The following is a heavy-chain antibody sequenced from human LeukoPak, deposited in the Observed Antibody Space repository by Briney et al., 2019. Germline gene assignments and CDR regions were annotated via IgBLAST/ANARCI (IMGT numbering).Heavy chain of an antibody. CDR3: ARDRDIGVVVAATPAYFDY. J-gene: IGHJ4*02. Sequence: GSLRLSCAASGFTFSSYEMNWVRQAPGKGLEWVSYISSSSSTIYYADSVKGRFTISRDNAKNSLYLQMNSLRAEDTAVYYCARDRDIGVVVAATPAYFDYWGQGTLVTVSS. V-gene: IGHV3-48*01. D-gene: IGHD2-15*01. CDR2: ISSSSSTI. CDR1: GFTFSSYE.